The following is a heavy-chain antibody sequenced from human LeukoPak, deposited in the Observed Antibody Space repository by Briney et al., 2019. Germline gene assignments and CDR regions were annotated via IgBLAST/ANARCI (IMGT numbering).Heavy chain of an antibody. J-gene: IGHJ3*01. CDR2: ITPLSAAP. V-gene: IGHV1-69*08. Sequence: SVRVSCKASAGTFNTYTISWVRQAPGQGLEWMGRITPLSAAPSQSQWIQGRVTITADISTNTVYLDLSSLRSEDTALYFCAGDPPGTPVGFDVWGQGTMVTVSS. CDR1: AGTFNTYT. D-gene: IGHD3-10*01. CDR3: AGDPPGTPVGFDV.